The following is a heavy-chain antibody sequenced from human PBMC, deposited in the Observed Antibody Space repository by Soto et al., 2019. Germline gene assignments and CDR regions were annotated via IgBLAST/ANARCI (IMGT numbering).Heavy chain of an antibody. CDR1: GFTFSSYD. CDR2: ISGSSNTM. Sequence: ELPLVEPGGGLVQPGGSLKLSCAASGFTFSSYDMDWVRQAPGKGLEWLSRISGSSNTMYYADSVKGRFTISRDNAKNALYLQMNSLRDEDTAVYYCATINYEFIGYYAMGLWGQGTTVTVSS. D-gene: IGHD3-3*01. CDR3: ATINYEFIGYYAMGL. V-gene: IGHV3-48*02. J-gene: IGHJ6*02.